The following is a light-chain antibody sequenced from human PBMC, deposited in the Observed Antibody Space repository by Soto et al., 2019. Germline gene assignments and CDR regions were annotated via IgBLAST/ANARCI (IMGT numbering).Light chain of an antibody. V-gene: IGKV3-11*01. Sequence: EIVMTQSPATLSLSPLERAPLTCRASQSVSSYLAWYKQKPGQAPRLLIYDASNRATGIPARFSGSGSGTDFTLTISSLEPEDFAVYYCQQRSNWSTFGQGTRLETK. CDR2: DAS. CDR1: QSVSSY. J-gene: IGKJ5*01. CDR3: QQRSNWST.